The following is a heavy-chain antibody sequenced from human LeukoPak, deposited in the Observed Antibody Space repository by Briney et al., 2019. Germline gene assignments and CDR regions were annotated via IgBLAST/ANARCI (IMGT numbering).Heavy chain of an antibody. J-gene: IGHJ3*02. D-gene: IGHD3-3*01. V-gene: IGHV4-39*07. Sequence: SETLSLTCTVSGGSISSGGYYWSWIRQPPGKGLEWIGEINHSGSTNYNPSLKSRVTISVDTSKNQFSLKLSSVTAADTAVYYCATESFDYDFWSGSLGDDAFDIWGQGTMVTVSS. CDR2: INHSGST. CDR3: ATESFDYDFWSGSLGDDAFDI. CDR1: GGSISSGGYY.